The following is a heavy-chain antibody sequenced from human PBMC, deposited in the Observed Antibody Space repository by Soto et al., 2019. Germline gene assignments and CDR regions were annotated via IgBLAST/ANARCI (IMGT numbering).Heavy chain of an antibody. CDR2: IYNSGST. V-gene: IGHV4-59*08. CDR1: GDSVSSYN. CDR3: ARHKPNYYYYYYMDV. Sequence: QVQLQESGPGLVKPSETLSLTCTVSGDSVSSYNWSWLRLPPGKGLEWIGQIYNSGSTNYNPSLKSRVTISVDTSKNQFSLKMSSVTAADTAVYYCARHKPNYYYYYYMDVWGKGTTVTVSS. J-gene: IGHJ6*03.